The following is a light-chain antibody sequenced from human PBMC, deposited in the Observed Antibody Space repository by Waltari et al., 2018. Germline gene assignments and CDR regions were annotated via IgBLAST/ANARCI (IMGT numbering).Light chain of an antibody. Sequence: EIVLTQSPATLSLSPGERSTLSCRASQTVRSYLAWYQQKPGQAPRLLIFDVSSRAPGIPAKFSGSGAGTDFTLTVSNLEPEDFAVYYCQQRSNWPYTFGQGTRVEIK. CDR2: DVS. V-gene: IGKV3-11*01. J-gene: IGKJ2*01. CDR3: QQRSNWPYT. CDR1: QTVRSY.